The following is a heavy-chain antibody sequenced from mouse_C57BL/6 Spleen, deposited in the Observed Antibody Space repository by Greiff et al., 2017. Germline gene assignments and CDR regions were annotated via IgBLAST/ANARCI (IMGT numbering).Heavy chain of an antibody. D-gene: IGHD1-1*01. CDR1: GYTFTSYG. V-gene: IGHV1-81*01. Sequence: QVQLQQSGAELARPGASVKLSCKASGYTFTSYGISWVKQRTGQGLEWIGEIYPRSGDTYYNEKFKGKATLTAEKSSSTAYMELRSLTSEDSAVYFCARRGYYYGSSSFAYWGQGTLVTVSA. J-gene: IGHJ3*01. CDR3: ARRGYYYGSSSFAY. CDR2: IYPRSGDT.